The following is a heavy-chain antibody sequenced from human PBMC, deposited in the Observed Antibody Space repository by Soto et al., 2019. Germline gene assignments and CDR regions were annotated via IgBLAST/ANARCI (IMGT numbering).Heavy chain of an antibody. CDR2: IYYTGGN. D-gene: IGHD4-17*01. CDR1: GGSIGSYD. J-gene: IGHJ4*02. V-gene: IGHV4-59*01. CDR3: ARGFLYGDYEY. Sequence: PSETLSLTCTVAGGSIGSYDGSWIRETPGKGLEWIGYIYYTGGNNYNPSLQSRVTISVDTSKNQFSLKLSSVTAADPAVYYCARGFLYGDYEYWGQGTLVTVYS.